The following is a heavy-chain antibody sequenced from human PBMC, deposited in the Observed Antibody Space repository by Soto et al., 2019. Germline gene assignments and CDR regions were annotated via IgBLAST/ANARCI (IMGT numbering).Heavy chain of an antibody. V-gene: IGHV3-66*01. Sequence: PGGSLRLSCAASGFTVSSNYMSWVRQAPGKGLEWVSVIYSGGSTYYADSVKGRFTISRDNSKNTLYLQMNSLRAEDTAVYYCAREEEYGGPYYYYYYGMDVWGQGTTVTVSS. CDR3: AREEEYGGPYYYYYYGMDV. J-gene: IGHJ6*02. CDR1: GFTVSSNY. CDR2: IYSGGST. D-gene: IGHD5-12*01.